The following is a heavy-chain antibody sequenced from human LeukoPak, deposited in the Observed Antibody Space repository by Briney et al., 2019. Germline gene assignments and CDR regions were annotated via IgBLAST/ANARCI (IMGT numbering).Heavy chain of an antibody. CDR1: GFTFSSHA. D-gene: IGHD2-15*01. J-gene: IGHJ4*02. CDR2: ISGSGGST. V-gene: IGHV3-23*01. CDR3: AKASRFFSGGTCYSIRTGFDY. Sequence: GGSLRLSCAASGFTFSSHAMSWVRQAPGKGLEWVSAISGSGGSTYYADSVKGRFTISRDNSKNTLYLRMNSLRAEDTAVHYCAKASRFFSGGTCYSIRTGFDYWGQGTLVTVSS.